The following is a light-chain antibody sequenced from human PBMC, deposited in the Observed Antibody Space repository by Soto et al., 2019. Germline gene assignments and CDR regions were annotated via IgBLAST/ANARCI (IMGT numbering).Light chain of an antibody. V-gene: IGLV1-40*01. CDR2: GNT. J-gene: IGLJ3*02. Sequence: QLVLTQPPSVSGAPGQRVTISCTGASSNLGAGYDVHWYQHLPGTVPKLLIYGNTNRPSGVPDRFSGSKSGTSASLAITGLQAEDEADYYCQSHDSSLSAWVFGGGTKLTVL. CDR1: SSNLGAGYD. CDR3: QSHDSSLSAWV.